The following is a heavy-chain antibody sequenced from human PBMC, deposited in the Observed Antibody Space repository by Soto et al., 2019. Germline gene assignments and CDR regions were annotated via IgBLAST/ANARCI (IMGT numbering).Heavy chain of an antibody. Sequence: QVQLVESGGGVVQPGTSLRLSCTASGFIFSNYGMHWVRQAPDKGLEWVAAIWYDGSKKYYADSVKGRVSISRDPSKKTVHLQMNRLRVEDTALYYCARDYCSTSSCYEYWGQGTLVIVSS. CDR3: ARDYCSTSSCYEY. CDR2: IWYDGSKK. CDR1: GFIFSNYG. D-gene: IGHD2-2*01. J-gene: IGHJ4*02. V-gene: IGHV3-33*01.